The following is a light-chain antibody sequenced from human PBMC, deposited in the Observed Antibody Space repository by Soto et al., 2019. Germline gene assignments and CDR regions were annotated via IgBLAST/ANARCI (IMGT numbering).Light chain of an antibody. CDR1: QSVSSSY. CDR2: GEP. Sequence: EIVLTQSPGTLSLSPGERATLSCRASQSVSSSYLAWYQQKPGQAPRLLIYGEPSRATGIPDRFSGRGSGTDFTLTISRLEPEDFAVYYCQQYGSSPLTFGQGTKVEIK. V-gene: IGKV3-20*01. J-gene: IGKJ1*01. CDR3: QQYGSSPLT.